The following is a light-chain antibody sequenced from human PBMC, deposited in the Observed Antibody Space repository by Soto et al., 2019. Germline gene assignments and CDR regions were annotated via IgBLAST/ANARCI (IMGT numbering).Light chain of an antibody. CDR1: STDVGGYNY. Sequence: QSALTQPASVSGSPGQSSTISCTGTSTDVGGYNYVSWYQQHPGKAPQHMVYDVSNRLSEVSNRFSGSKSGNAACRTISGLQAEDEADYYCCSYTSTSTVVFGGGTKLTVL. V-gene: IGLV2-14*01. CDR3: CSYTSTSTVV. J-gene: IGLJ2*01. CDR2: DVS.